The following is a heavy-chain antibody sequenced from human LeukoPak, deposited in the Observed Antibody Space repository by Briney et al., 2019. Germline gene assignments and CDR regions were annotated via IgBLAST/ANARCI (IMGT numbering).Heavy chain of an antibody. V-gene: IGHV4-59*08. CDR1: GDSITSFY. Sequence: SETLTLTCTVSGDSITSFYWSWLRQSPGKGLEYLGYIYYTGETNYNPSLRSRLTMSLDTSRNQFSLKLTSVTAADTAVYFCAKTARVAAHWGQGILVTVSS. D-gene: IGHD2-15*01. CDR2: IYYTGET. CDR3: AKTARVAAH. J-gene: IGHJ4*02.